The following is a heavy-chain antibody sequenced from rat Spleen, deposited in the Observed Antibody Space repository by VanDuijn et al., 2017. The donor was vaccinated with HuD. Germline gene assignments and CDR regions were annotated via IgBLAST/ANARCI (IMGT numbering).Heavy chain of an antibody. Sequence: QVQLKESGPGLVQPSQTLSLTCTVSGFSLTSYHVSWVRQPPGKGLEWMGVIWTGGSTAYNSLLKSRLSISRDISKSHVFLKMDSRQTEDTSTYYGARDTPGIGAFDYWGQGVMVTVSS. CDR2: IWTGGST. J-gene: IGHJ2*01. CDR1: GFSLTSYH. D-gene: IGHD1-4*01. CDR3: ARDTPGIGAFDY. V-gene: IGHV2-43*01.